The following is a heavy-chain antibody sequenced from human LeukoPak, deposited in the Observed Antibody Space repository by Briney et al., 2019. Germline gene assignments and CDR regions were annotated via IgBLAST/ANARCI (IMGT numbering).Heavy chain of an antibody. CDR3: AKDRAGYCSGCSCYRSDY. CDR2: ISYDGSNK. J-gene: IGHJ4*02. D-gene: IGHD2-15*01. Sequence: GGSLRLSCAASGFTFSSYGMHWVRQAPGKGLEWVAVISYDGSNKYYADSVKGRFTISRDNSKNTLYLQMNSLRAEDTAVYYCAKDRAGYCSGCSCYRSDYWGQGTLVTVSS. CDR1: GFTFSSYG. V-gene: IGHV3-30*18.